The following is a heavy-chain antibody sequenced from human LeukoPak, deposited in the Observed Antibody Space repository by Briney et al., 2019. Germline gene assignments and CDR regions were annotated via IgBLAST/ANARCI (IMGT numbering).Heavy chain of an antibody. V-gene: IGHV4-4*07. CDR2: IYTSGST. CDR1: GGSTSSYY. CDR3: AREAAANHFDY. J-gene: IGHJ4*02. Sequence: SETLSLTCTVSGGSTSSYYWSWIRQPAGKGLEWIGRIYTSGSTDYSPSLKSRVSTSVDTSKNQFSLKLSSVTAADTAVYYCAREAAANHFDYWGQGTLVTVSS. D-gene: IGHD5-18*01.